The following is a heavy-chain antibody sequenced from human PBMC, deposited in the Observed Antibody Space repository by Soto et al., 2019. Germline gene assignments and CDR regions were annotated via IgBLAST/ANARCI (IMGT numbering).Heavy chain of an antibody. CDR1: GFTFSSYA. CDR3: AKDIGFWSGYYDPIFPHYYYYMDV. Sequence: GGSLRLSCAASGFTFSSYAMSWVRQAPGKGLEWVSAISGSGGSTYYADSVKGRFTISRDNSKNTLYLQMNSLRAEDTAVYYCAKDIGFWSGYYDPIFPHYYYYMDVWGKGTTVTVSS. V-gene: IGHV3-23*01. D-gene: IGHD3-3*01. CDR2: ISGSGGST. J-gene: IGHJ6*03.